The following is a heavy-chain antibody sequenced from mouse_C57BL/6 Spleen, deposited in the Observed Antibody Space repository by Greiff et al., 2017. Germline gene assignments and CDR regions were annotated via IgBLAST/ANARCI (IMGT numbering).Heavy chain of an antibody. CDR2: ISNLAYSI. J-gene: IGHJ4*01. Sequence: EVMLVESGGGLVQPGGSLKLSCAASGFTFSDYGMAWVRQAPRKGPEWVAFISNLAYSIYYADTVTGRFTISRENAKNTLYLEMSSLRSEDTAMYYCARHSSSFYAMDYWGQGTSVTVSS. CDR3: ARHSSSFYAMDY. CDR1: GFTFSDYG. V-gene: IGHV5-15*01. D-gene: IGHD1-1*01.